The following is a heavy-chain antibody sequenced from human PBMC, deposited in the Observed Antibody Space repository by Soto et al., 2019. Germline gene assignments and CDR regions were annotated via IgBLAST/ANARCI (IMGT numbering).Heavy chain of an antibody. CDR2: IIPIFGTA. J-gene: IGHJ6*02. D-gene: IGHD3-22*01. CDR3: ARRRGDYYDSNGYRYYGMDV. V-gene: IGHV1-69*13. Sequence: SVKVSCKASAGTFSSYAISWVRQAPGQGLEWMGGIIPIFGTANYAQKFQGRVTITADESTSTAYMELSSLRSEDTAVYYCARRRGDYYDSNGYRYYGMDVSGQGTTVTVSS. CDR1: AGTFSSYA.